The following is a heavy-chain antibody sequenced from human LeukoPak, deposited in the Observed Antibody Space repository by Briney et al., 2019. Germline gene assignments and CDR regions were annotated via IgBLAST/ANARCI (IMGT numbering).Heavy chain of an antibody. J-gene: IGHJ6*02. Sequence: SETLSLTCTVSGGSISSGAYPWSWIRQHPGEGLEWIGYIYYSGSTYYDPSLKSRVSISVDTSKNQFSLKLSSVTAADTAVYYCARGRGVWGQGTTVTVSS. CDR3: ARGRGV. V-gene: IGHV4-31*03. CDR2: IYYSGST. CDR1: GGSISSGAYP.